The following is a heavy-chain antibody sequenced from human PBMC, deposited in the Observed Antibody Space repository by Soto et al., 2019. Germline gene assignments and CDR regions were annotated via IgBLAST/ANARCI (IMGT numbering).Heavy chain of an antibody. Sequence: SETLSLTCAVSGGSISSGGYSWSWIRQPPGKGLEWIGYIYHSGSTYYNPSLKSRVTISVDRSKNQFSLKLSSVTAADTAVYYCARVDITTPGWVDYFDYWGQGTLVTVSS. D-gene: IGHD3-3*01. CDR3: ARVDITTPGWVDYFDY. CDR1: GGSISSGGYS. V-gene: IGHV4-30-2*01. CDR2: IYHSGST. J-gene: IGHJ4*02.